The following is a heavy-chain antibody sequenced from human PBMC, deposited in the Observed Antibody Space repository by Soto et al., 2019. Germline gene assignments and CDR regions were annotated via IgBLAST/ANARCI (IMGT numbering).Heavy chain of an antibody. D-gene: IGHD3-10*01. CDR1: GYTFTTYT. CDR3: ARKQPGFQIGSAWALDI. V-gene: IGHV1-3*01. Sequence: QVQLVQSGAEVKKPEASVKVSCRASGYTFTTYTLLWVRQAPGQRLEWMAWINPGNGDTKYSQNFQGRVTATRDTYASTAYMEMSSLRSEDTATYYCARKQPGFQIGSAWALDIWGQGTMVTVSS. J-gene: IGHJ3*02. CDR2: INPGNGDT.